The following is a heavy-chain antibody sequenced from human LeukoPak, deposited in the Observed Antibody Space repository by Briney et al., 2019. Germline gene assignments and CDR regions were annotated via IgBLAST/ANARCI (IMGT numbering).Heavy chain of an antibody. D-gene: IGHD3-9*01. CDR2: IYYSGST. J-gene: IGHJ5*02. CDR3: ARSGANYDILTGYYPNWFDP. V-gene: IGHV4-59*01. CDR1: GGSISSYY. Sequence: PSETLSLTCTVSGGSISSYYWSWIRQPPGKRLEWIGYIYYSGSTNYNPSLKSRVTISVDTSKNQFSLKLSSVTAADTAVYYCARSGANYDILTGYYPNWFDPWGQGTLVTVSS.